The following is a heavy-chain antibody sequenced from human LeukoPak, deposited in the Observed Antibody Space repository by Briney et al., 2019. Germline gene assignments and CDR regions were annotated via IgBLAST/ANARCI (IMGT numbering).Heavy chain of an antibody. J-gene: IGHJ4*02. V-gene: IGHV3-48*04. Sequence: GSLRLSCAASGFTFSSYSMNWVRQAPGKGLEWVSYISSSSSTIYYADSVKGRFTISRDNAKNSLYLQMNSLRAEDTAVYYCARDRYCSGAWGQGTLVTVSS. CDR2: ISSSSSTI. CDR3: ARDRYCSGA. D-gene: IGHD2-15*01. CDR1: GFTFSSYS.